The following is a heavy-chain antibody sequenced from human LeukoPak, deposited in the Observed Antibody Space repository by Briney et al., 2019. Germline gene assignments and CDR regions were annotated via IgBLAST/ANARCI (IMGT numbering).Heavy chain of an antibody. J-gene: IGHJ4*02. Sequence: PGGSLRLSCAASGFTFSSYSMTWVRQAPGKGLEWVSSISSSSYIYYADSVKGRFTISRDNAKNSLYLQMNSLRAEDTAVYYCARAKSSKLVPPDYWGQGTLVIVSS. CDR3: ARAKSSKLVPPDY. V-gene: IGHV3-21*01. CDR2: ISSSSYI. D-gene: IGHD2-8*02. CDR1: GFTFSSYS.